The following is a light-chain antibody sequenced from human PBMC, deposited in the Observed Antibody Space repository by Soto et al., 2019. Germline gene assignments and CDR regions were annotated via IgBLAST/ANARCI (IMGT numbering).Light chain of an antibody. CDR3: GTWDSSLRAVV. Sequence: QSVLTQPPSVSAAPGQQVTISCSGSISNIGSNYVSWYQQLPGTAPKVLIYDNTKRPSGIPDRLSGSKSGTSATLGITGLQTGDEADYYCGTWDSSLRAVVFGGGTKLTVL. V-gene: IGLV1-51*01. J-gene: IGLJ2*01. CDR2: DNT. CDR1: ISNIGSNY.